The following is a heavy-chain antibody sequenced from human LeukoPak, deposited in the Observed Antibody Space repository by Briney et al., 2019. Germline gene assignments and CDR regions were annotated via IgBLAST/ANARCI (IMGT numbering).Heavy chain of an antibody. CDR1: GFPFSSYW. CDR3: AREDDWNYEDY. CDR2: IKQDGSEK. Sequence: GGSLRLSSAASGFPFSSYWMSWVRQAPGKGLEWVANIKQDGSEKYYVNSVKGRFTISRDNARNSLYLQMNSLRVEDTAIYYCAREDDWNYEDYWGQGTLVTVSS. V-gene: IGHV3-7*01. J-gene: IGHJ4*02. D-gene: IGHD1-7*01.